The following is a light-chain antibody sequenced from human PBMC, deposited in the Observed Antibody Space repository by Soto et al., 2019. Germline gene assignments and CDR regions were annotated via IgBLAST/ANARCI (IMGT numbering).Light chain of an antibody. CDR3: MQGIDWPYT. V-gene: IGKV2-30*01. CDR2: KVS. J-gene: IGKJ2*01. Sequence: DVVMTQSPLSLPVTLGQPASISCRSSQSPADRDGNIFLNWFHQKPGQSPRRLIYKVSNRDSGVPDRFSGSGSGTEFTLTISRVEAEDVGVSYCMQGIDWPYTFGQGTKLEIK. CDR1: QSPADRDGNIF.